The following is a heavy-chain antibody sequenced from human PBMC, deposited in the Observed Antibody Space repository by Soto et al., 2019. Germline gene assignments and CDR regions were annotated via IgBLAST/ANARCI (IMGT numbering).Heavy chain of an antibody. J-gene: IGHJ3*02. CDR1: GGSISSYY. Sequence: SETLSLTCTVSGGSISSYYWSWIRQPPGKGLEWIGYIYYSGSTNYNPSLKSRVTISVDTSKNQFSLKLSSVTAADTAVYYCARSTQLLRYAFDIWGQGTMVTVS. D-gene: IGHD1-1*01. CDR2: IYYSGST. CDR3: ARSTQLLRYAFDI. V-gene: IGHV4-59*01.